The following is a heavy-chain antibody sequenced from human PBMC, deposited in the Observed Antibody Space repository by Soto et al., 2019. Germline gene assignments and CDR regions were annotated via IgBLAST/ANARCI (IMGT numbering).Heavy chain of an antibody. Sequence: SETLSLTCTVSGGSISSYYWSWIRQPPGKGLEWIGYIYYSESTNYNPSLKSRVTISVDTSKNQFSLKLSSATAADTAVYYCARDGYDFSSDWFDPWGQGTLVTVSS. V-gene: IGHV4-59*01. CDR1: GGSISSYY. J-gene: IGHJ5*02. D-gene: IGHD3-3*01. CDR2: IYYSEST. CDR3: ARDGYDFSSDWFDP.